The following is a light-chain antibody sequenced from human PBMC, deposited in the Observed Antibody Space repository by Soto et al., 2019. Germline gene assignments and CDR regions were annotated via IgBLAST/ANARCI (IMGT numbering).Light chain of an antibody. V-gene: IGLV2-11*01. CDR3: SSYAGSYSVV. CDR1: SSDVGGYEY. J-gene: IGLJ2*01. CDR2: DVS. Sequence: QSALTQPRSVSGSPGQSVTISCTGTSSDVGGYEYVSWYQHLPGRAPKLMIFDVSERPSGVPDRFSGSKSGNTASLTISGLQAEDEADYYCSSYAGSYSVVFGGGTKLTVL.